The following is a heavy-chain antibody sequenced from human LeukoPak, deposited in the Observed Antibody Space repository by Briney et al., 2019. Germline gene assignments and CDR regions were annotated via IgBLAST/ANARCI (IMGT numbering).Heavy chain of an antibody. D-gene: IGHD2-2*01. Sequence: AGGSLRLSCAASGFTFSSYWMSWVRQAPGKGLEWVANIKQDGSEKYYVDSVKGRFTISRDNAKNSLYLQMNSLRAEDTAVYYCARDCARPIVVVPAVGFDYWGQGTLVTVSS. J-gene: IGHJ4*02. CDR1: GFTFSSYW. V-gene: IGHV3-7*01. CDR2: IKQDGSEK. CDR3: ARDCARPIVVVPAVGFDY.